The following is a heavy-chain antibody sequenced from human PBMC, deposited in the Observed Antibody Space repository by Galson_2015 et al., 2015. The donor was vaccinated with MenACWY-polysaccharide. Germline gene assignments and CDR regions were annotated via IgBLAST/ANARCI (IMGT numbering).Heavy chain of an antibody. D-gene: IGHD6-6*01. J-gene: IGHJ4*02. CDR1: GGSIRSSSSY. Sequence: ETLSLTCTVSGGSIRSSSSYWGWIRQPPGKGLEWIGSIYHSGSTFYNPSLKSRVTISVDTSKNQFSLKLSSVTAADTAVSYCARIIAGRVDYWGQGTLVTVSS. CDR2: IYHSGST. V-gene: IGHV4-39*01. CDR3: ARIIAGRVDY.